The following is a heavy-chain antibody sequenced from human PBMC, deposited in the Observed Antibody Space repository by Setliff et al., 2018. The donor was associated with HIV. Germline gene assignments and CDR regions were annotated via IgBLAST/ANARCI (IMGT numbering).Heavy chain of an antibody. D-gene: IGHD1-26*01. Sequence: GGSLRLSCAVPGFAFDNYCMTWVRQAPGKGLEWVSAIGGSTGSTYYADSVKGRFTISTDNSKNTLYLQMNSLRAEDTAVYYCAKPLTQWGVSPYHYAVDVWGQGTTVTVSS. J-gene: IGHJ6*02. CDR2: IGGSTGST. V-gene: IGHV3-23*01. CDR1: GFAFDNYC. CDR3: AKPLTQWGVSPYHYAVDV.